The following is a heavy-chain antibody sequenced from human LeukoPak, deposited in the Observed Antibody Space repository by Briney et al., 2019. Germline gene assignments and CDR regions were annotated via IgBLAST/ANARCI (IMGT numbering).Heavy chain of an antibody. CDR2: INPNSGGT. J-gene: IGHJ5*02. CDR3: ARGDDAYYYDSSGYP. CDR1: GYTFTGYY. Sequence: ASVTVSCKASGYTFTGYYMHWVRQAPGQGLEWMGWINPNSGGTNYAQKFQGRVTMTRDTSISTAYMELSRLRSDDTAVYYCARGDDAYYYDSSGYPWGQGTLVTVSS. V-gene: IGHV1-2*02. D-gene: IGHD3-22*01.